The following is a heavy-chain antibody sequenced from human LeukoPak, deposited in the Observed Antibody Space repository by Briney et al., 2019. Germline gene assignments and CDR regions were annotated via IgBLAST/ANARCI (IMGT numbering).Heavy chain of an antibody. Sequence: ASVKVSCKASGYTFTGYYMHWVRQAPGQGLEWMGWINPNSGGTNYAQKFQGRVTMTRDTSISTAYMELSRLRSDGTAVYYCARGPYYYDSSGRNEYFQHWGQGTLVTVSS. CDR1: GYTFTGYY. J-gene: IGHJ1*01. CDR2: INPNSGGT. D-gene: IGHD3-22*01. V-gene: IGHV1-2*02. CDR3: ARGPYYYDSSGRNEYFQH.